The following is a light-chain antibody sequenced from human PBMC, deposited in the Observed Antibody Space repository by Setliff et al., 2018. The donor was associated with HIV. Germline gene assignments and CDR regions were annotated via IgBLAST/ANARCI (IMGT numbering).Light chain of an antibody. Sequence: DIVMTQSPESLTVSLGERATINCKSSRSIFSSSNNKTYLGWYQQKPGQSPKLLIYWASIRESGVTERFSGSGSGTDFTLTISSLQAEDVALYYCQQYYSIPLTVGPGTKVDIK. CDR3: QQYYSIPLT. CDR1: RSIFSSSNNKTY. V-gene: IGKV4-1*01. CDR2: WAS. J-gene: IGKJ3*01.